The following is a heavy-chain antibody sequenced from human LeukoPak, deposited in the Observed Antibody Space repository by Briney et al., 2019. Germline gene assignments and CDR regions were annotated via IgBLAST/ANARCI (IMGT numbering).Heavy chain of an antibody. J-gene: IGHJ2*01. V-gene: IGHV4-59*01. CDR2: IYYSGST. D-gene: IGHD6-13*01. CDR3: ARTYGSSGLGYFDL. CDR1: GGSISNYY. Sequence: KPSETLSLTCTVSGGSISNYYWSWIRQPPGKGLEWIGYIYYSGSTNYSPSLKSRLTISVDTSKNQFSLKLSSVTAADTAVYYCARTYGSSGLGYFDLWGRGTLVTVSS.